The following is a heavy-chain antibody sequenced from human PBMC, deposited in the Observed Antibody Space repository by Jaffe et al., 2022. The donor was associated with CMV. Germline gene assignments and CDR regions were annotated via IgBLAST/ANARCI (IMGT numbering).Heavy chain of an antibody. CDR3: ARDSRRYGDELYYYYYGMDV. D-gene: IGHD4-17*01. CDR2: ISSSSSTI. V-gene: IGHV3-48*02. Sequence: EVQLVESGGGLVQPGGSLRLSCAASGFTFSSYSMNWVRQAPGKGLEWVSYISSSSSTIYYADSVKGRFTISRDNAKNSLYLQMNSLRDEDTAVYYCARDSRRYGDELYYYYYGMDVWGQGTTVTVSS. J-gene: IGHJ6*02. CDR1: GFTFSSYS.